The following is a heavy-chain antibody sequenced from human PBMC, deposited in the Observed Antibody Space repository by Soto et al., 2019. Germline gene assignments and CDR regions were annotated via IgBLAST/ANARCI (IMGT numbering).Heavy chain of an antibody. D-gene: IGHD6-19*01. CDR1: GDTFTSYA. Sequence: QVQLVQSGAEVKKPGSSVKVSCKLHGDTFTSYAMSWVRQAPGHGLEWVGGVVPLFRTTDYAQKFQGRVTITADESTNTAYMELTGLTAEDTAVYYCARNLLVVAGRNGDWGQGTLVTVSA. J-gene: IGHJ4*02. CDR2: VVPLFRTT. CDR3: ARNLLVVAGRNGD. V-gene: IGHV1-69*01.